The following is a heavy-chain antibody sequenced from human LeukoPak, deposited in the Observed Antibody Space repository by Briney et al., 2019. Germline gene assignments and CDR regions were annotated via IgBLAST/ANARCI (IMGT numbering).Heavy chain of an antibody. V-gene: IGHV4-59*08. D-gene: IGHD2-2*03. Sequence: SETLSLTCTVSGGSISSYYWSWIRQPPGKGLEWIGYIYYSGSTNYNPSLKSRVTISVDTSKNQFSLKLSSVTAADTAVYYCARHGYCSSTSCYWRGFYPGYYYYGMDVWGQGTTVTVSS. CDR2: IYYSGST. CDR1: GGSISSYY. J-gene: IGHJ6*02. CDR3: ARHGYCSSTSCYWRGFYPGYYYYGMDV.